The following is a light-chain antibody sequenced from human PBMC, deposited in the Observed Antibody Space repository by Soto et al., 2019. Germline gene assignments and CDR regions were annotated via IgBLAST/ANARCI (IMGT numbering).Light chain of an antibody. CDR3: SSYMSRTTSYV. J-gene: IGLJ1*01. Sequence: QSALTQPASVSGSLGQSITISCTGPSGDFGNSDFVSWYQQHPGKVPKVIIYDVSNRPSGVSNRFSGSKSGNTASLTISGLQADDEADYYCSSYMSRTTSYVFGIGTMVTVL. CDR2: DVS. V-gene: IGLV2-14*03. CDR1: SGDFGNSDF.